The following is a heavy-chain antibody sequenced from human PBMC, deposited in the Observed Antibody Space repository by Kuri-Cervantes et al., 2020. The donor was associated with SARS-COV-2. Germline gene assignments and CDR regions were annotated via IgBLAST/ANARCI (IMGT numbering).Heavy chain of an antibody. CDR2: IDPSDSYT. CDR1: GYSFSTSW. J-gene: IGHJ5*02. CDR3: ARWDGFALDL. V-gene: IGHV5-10-1*01. D-gene: IGHD5-24*01. Sequence: GESLKISCKGSGYSFSTSWMHWVRQTPGKGLEWMGRIDPSDSYTDYRPSLQGHVTISVDGSINTAYMQWSDLKSSDTAVYFCARWDGFALDLWGQGTLVTVSS.